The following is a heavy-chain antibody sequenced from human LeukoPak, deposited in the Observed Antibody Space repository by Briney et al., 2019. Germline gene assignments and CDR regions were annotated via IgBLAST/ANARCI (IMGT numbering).Heavy chain of an antibody. V-gene: IGHV3-66*01. CDR3: ARGSITMVRGVIIPNYFDY. J-gene: IGHJ4*02. CDR2: LYSGGST. CDR1: GFTVSSKY. D-gene: IGHD3-10*01. Sequence: PGGSLRLSCAASGFTVSSKYMSWVRQAPGKGLEWVSVLYSGGSTYYAASVKGRFTISRDNSKNTLYLQMNSLRAEDTAVYYCARGSITMVRGVIIPNYFDYWGQGALVTVSS.